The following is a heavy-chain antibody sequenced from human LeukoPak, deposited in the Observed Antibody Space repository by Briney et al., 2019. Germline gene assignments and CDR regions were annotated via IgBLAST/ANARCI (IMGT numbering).Heavy chain of an antibody. Sequence: SGTLSLTCTVSGGSISSYYWSWIRQPPGKGLEWIGYIYYSGSTNYNPSLKSRVTISVDTSKNQFSLKLSSVTAADTAVYYCVRHQSGYDWRVSAFDIWGQGTMVTVSS. D-gene: IGHD5-12*01. CDR1: GGSISSYY. CDR3: VRHQSGYDWRVSAFDI. J-gene: IGHJ3*02. CDR2: IYYSGST. V-gene: IGHV4-59*08.